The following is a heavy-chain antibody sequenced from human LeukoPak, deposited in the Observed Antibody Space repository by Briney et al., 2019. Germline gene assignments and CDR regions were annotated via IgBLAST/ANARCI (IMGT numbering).Heavy chain of an antibody. D-gene: IGHD6-6*01. V-gene: IGHV4-59*11. CDR1: GGSMRSHY. J-gene: IGHJ4*02. Sequence: PSETLSLTCTVSGGSMRSHYWSWIRQKPGKGLEWIASIFKSGSSNYNPSLQSRVTLSVDTSKNQFSLKLTSVAAADTAVFYCARIGLVVNAWYFDSWGPRILVTVAS. CDR3: ARIGLVVNAWYFDS. CDR2: IFKSGSS.